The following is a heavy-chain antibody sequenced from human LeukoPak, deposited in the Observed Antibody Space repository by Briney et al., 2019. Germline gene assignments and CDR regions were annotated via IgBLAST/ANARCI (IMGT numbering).Heavy chain of an antibody. CDR3: VRLRRNSDRSGYYYYYNY. D-gene: IGHD3-22*01. CDR1: ALTFSDYS. J-gene: IGHJ4*02. CDR2: INPTSTSI. V-gene: IGHV3-21*01. Sequence: PGGSLRLSCAPSALTFSDYSTNWVHQAPGKWLEWVSSINPTSTSIYYAHAMKGRFIISRDNAKSSLFLQMNSLRAEDTALYYCVRLRRNSDRSGYYYYYNYWGQGILVTVSS.